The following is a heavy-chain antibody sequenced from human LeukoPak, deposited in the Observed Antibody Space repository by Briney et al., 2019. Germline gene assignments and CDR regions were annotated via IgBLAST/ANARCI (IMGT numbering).Heavy chain of an antibody. CDR2: LNHSGST. CDR1: GGSFSGYY. CDR3: ARARRHVYYGMDV. J-gene: IGHJ6*02. V-gene: IGHV4-34*01. Sequence: SETLSLTCAVYGGSFSGYYWSWIRQPPGKGLEWIGELNHSGSTNYNPSLKSRVTISVDTSKNQFSLKLSSVTAADTAVYYCARARRHVYYGMDVWGQGTTVTVSS.